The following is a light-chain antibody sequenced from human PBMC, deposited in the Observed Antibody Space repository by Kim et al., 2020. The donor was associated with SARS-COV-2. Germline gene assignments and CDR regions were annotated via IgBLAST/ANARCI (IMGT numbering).Light chain of an antibody. CDR3: QQFDGLPT. V-gene: IGKV1-33*01. CDR1: QHINTY. J-gene: IGKJ3*01. CDR2: DAS. Sequence: DIQMTQSPSSHSAPVGERVTITCQASQHINTYLNWYQQKPGKAPKLLISDASNLEAGVPSRFSGSGSGTDFTFTITSLQPEDVATYYCQQFDGLPTFGPGTKVDIK.